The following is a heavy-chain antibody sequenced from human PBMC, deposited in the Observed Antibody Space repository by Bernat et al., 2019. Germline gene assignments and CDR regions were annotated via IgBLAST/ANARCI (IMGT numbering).Heavy chain of an antibody. CDR1: GFTFSTYG. J-gene: IGHJ4*02. CDR3: ARGGYSCDY. V-gene: IGHV3-33*01. Sequence: QVQLVESGGGVVQPGTSLRLSCAASGFTFSTYGLHWVRQAPGKGLEWLAFIWYDGNNNYYTDSVKGRFTVSRDNSKDTLYLQMTRLRAEDSAVYYCARGGYSCDYWGQGTLVTVSS. D-gene: IGHD5-18*01. CDR2: IWYDGNNN.